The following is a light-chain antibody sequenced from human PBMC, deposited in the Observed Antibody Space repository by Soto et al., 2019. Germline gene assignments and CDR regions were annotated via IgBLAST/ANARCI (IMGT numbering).Light chain of an antibody. J-gene: IGKJ3*01. CDR3: QQYGCSRFT. Sequence: EIVWTQSPGTLSLSPGERATLSGRASQSISSSYLAWYHQKPGQAPRLLVYGASSMATGIPDRFSGSGSGTDFTLTISRLETEDFAVYYCQQYGCSRFTFGPETKVDIK. CDR1: QSISSSY. CDR2: GAS. V-gene: IGKV3-20*01.